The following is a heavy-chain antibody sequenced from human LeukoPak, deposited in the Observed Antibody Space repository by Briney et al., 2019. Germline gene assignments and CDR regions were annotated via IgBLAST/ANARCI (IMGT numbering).Heavy chain of an antibody. CDR1: GFTVSSNY. CDR3: ARGYSSSWAPPFDY. V-gene: IGHV3-53*01. J-gene: IGHJ4*02. CDR2: IYSGGST. D-gene: IGHD6-13*01. Sequence: GGSLRLSCAASGFTVSSNYMSWVRQAPGKGLEWVSVIYSGGSTYYADSVKGRFTTSRDNSKNTLYLQMNSLRAEDTAVYYCARGYSSSWAPPFDYWGQGTLVTVS.